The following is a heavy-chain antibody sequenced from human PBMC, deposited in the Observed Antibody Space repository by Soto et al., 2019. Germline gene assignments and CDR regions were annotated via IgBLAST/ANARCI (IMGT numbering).Heavy chain of an antibody. V-gene: IGHV1-69*12. CDR1: GGTFSSYA. CDR3: ARGKGSSTVVSYYYGMDV. J-gene: IGHJ6*02. Sequence: QVQLVQSGAEVKKPGSSVKVSCKASGGTFSSYAISWVRQAPGQGLEWMGGIIPIFGTANYAQKFQGRVTITADESTSTAYMELSSLRSEDTAVYYCARGKGSSTVVSYYYGMDVWVQGTTVTVSS. CDR2: IIPIFGTA. D-gene: IGHD1-26*01.